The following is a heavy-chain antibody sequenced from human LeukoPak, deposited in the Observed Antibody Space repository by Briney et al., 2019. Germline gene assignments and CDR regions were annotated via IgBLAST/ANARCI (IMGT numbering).Heavy chain of an antibody. CDR2: IKQDGSEK. J-gene: IGHJ6*02. CDR1: GFTFSSYR. Sequence: GGSLRLSCAASGFTFSSYRMSWVRQAPGKGLEWVANIKQDGSEKYYVDSVKGRFTISRGNVKNSLYLQMNSLRAEDTAVYYCARDRVVRGVIKFYYYYGMDVWGQGTTVTVSS. CDR3: ARDRVVRGVIKFYYYYGMDV. D-gene: IGHD3-10*01. V-gene: IGHV3-7*01.